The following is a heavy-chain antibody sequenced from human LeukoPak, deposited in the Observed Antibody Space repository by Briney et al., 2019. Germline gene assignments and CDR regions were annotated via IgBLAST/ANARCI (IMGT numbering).Heavy chain of an antibody. D-gene: IGHD3-16*01. CDR1: GFTFSSYG. CDR2: ISYDGSNK. J-gene: IGHJ4*02. CDR3: AKDFHGGHDY. V-gene: IGHV3-30*18. Sequence: GGSLGLSCAASGFTFSSYGMHWVRQAPGKGLEWVAVISYDGSNKYYADSVKGRFTISRDNSKDTLYLQMNSLRAEDTAVYYCAKDFHGGHDYWGQGTLVTVSS.